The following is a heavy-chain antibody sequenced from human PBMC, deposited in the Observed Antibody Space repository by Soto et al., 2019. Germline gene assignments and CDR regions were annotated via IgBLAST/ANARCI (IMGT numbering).Heavy chain of an antibody. CDR2: IYYSGST. V-gene: IGHV4-31*03. CDR3: ARDTPEYYDFWSGANCFDP. CDR1: GGSISSGGYY. J-gene: IGHJ5*02. Sequence: PSETLSLTCTVSGGSISSGGYYWSWIRQHPGKGLEWIGYIYYSGSTYYNPSLKSRVTISVDTSKNQFSLKLSSVTAADTAVYYCARDTPEYYDFWSGANCFDPWGQGTLVTVSS. D-gene: IGHD3-3*01.